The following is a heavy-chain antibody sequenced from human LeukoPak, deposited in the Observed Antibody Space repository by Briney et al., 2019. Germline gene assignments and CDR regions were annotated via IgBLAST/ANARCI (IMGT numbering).Heavy chain of an antibody. Sequence: GRSLRLSCAAYGFTFDDYAMHWVRQAPGKGLEWVSGISWNSGSIGYADSVKGRFTISRDNAKNSLYLQMNSLRAEDTALYYCAKGDHSGYDSIRGPYYFDYWGQGTLVTVSS. CDR1: GFTFDDYA. V-gene: IGHV3-9*01. CDR3: AKGDHSGYDSIRGPYYFDY. J-gene: IGHJ4*02. CDR2: ISWNSGSI. D-gene: IGHD5-12*01.